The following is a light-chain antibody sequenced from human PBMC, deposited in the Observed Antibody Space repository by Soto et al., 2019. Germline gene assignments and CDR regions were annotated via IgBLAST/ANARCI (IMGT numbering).Light chain of an antibody. CDR2: GAF. V-gene: IGKV3-11*01. CDR3: QHYNSYSEA. CDR1: QSVSSY. J-gene: IGKJ1*01. Sequence: EIVLTQSPATLSLSPGERATLSCRASQSVSSYLAWYQQKPGQAPRILIYGAFNRATGIPARFSGSGSGTDFTLTISSLQPDDFATYYCQHYNSYSEAFGQGTKVDIK.